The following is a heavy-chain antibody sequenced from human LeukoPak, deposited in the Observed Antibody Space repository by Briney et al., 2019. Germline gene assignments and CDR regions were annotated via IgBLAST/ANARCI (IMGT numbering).Heavy chain of an antibody. CDR2: IVPIFGTA. Sequence: SVTVSCKASGGTFSSYAISWVRQAPGHGLEWMGGIVPIFGTANYAQKFQGRVTITADESTSTAYMELSSLRSEDTAVYYCARVALYGSGSYSGNYFDYWGQGTLVTVSS. D-gene: IGHD3-10*01. CDR3: ARVALYGSGSYSGNYFDY. CDR1: GGTFSSYA. J-gene: IGHJ4*02. V-gene: IGHV1-69*13.